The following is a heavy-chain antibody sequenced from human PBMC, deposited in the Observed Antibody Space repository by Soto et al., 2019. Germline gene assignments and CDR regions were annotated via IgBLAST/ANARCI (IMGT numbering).Heavy chain of an antibody. Sequence: SSETLSLTCSVSGGSISSTNYYWSWIRQHPGKGLEWIGEINHSGSTNYNPSLKSRVTISVDTSKNQFSLKLSSVTAADTAVYYCASGCSSTSCRLFRGYWGQGTLVTVSS. J-gene: IGHJ4*02. CDR2: INHSGST. D-gene: IGHD2-2*01. V-gene: IGHV4-39*07. CDR1: GGSISSTNYY. CDR3: ASGCSSTSCRLFRGY.